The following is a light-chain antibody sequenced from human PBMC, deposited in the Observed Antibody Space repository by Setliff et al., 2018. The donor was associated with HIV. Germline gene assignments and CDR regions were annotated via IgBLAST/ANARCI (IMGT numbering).Light chain of an antibody. CDR1: SSDVGGYNY. V-gene: IGLV2-8*01. CDR2: EVS. J-gene: IGLJ2*01. CDR3: SSYAGSNNFKV. Sequence: QSALPQPPSASGSPGQSVTISCTGTSSDVGGYNYVAWYQQHPGKAPKLMIYEVSKRPSGVPDRFSGSKSGNTASLTVSGLQAEDEADYYCSSYAGSNNFKVFGGGTKVTVL.